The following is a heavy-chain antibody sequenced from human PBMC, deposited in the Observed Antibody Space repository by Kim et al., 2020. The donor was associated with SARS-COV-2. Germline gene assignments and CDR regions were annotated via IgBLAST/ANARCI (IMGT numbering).Heavy chain of an antibody. Sequence: SETLSLTCTVSGGSISSYYWSWIRQPPGKGLEWIGYIYYSGSTNYNPSLKSRVTISVDTSKNQFSLKLSSVTAADTAVYYCAREGGLDWYFDLWGRGTLVTVSS. V-gene: IGHV4-59*01. J-gene: IGHJ2*01. D-gene: IGHD6-19*01. CDR1: GGSISSYY. CDR2: IYYSGST. CDR3: AREGGLDWYFDL.